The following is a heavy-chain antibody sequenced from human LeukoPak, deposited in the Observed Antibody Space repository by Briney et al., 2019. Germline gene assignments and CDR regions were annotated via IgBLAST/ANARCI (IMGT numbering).Heavy chain of an antibody. J-gene: IGHJ4*02. D-gene: IGHD6-19*01. Sequence: GGSLRLSCAASKFSFGSYWMYWVRQAPGKGLEWVANIKQDGSEKYYVDSVKGRFTISRDNAKNSLYLQMNSLRAEDSAVYYCARDFNRPIGWPYYFDYWGQGTLVTVSS. CDR2: IKQDGSEK. V-gene: IGHV3-7*01. CDR3: ARDFNRPIGWPYYFDY. CDR1: KFSFGSYW.